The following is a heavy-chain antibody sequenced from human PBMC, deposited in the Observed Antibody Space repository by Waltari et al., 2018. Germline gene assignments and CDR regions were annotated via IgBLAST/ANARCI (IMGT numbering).Heavy chain of an antibody. D-gene: IGHD6-13*01. J-gene: IGHJ4*02. CDR3: AREGSSSWYFRPGKYYFDY. V-gene: IGHV4-34*01. Sequence: QVQLQQCGGGLLKPSEDLSLTCAVYGGSFSGYLCRRTRQPPGKGLAWIGENKHSGSTTCNPALKGQVTTSVDTSKNQFSLKLSSGTAADTAVYYCAREGSSSWYFRPGKYYFDYGGQGTLVTVSS. CDR1: GGSFSGYL. CDR2: NKHSGST.